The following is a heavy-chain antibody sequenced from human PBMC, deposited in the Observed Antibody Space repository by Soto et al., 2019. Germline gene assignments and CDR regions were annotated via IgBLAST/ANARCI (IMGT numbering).Heavy chain of an antibody. J-gene: IGHJ6*02. V-gene: IGHV1-18*01. CDR3: ARDLGELPRAYDYYGMDV. CDR2: ISAYNGNT. CDR1: GYTFSSYG. D-gene: IGHD3-16*01. Sequence: QVQLVQSGAEVKKPGASVKVSCKASGYTFSSYGITWVRQAPGQGLEWMGWISAYNGNTNFAQRLQGRVTMTPDTPTHTPYMELRSLRSDDTAVYYCARDLGELPRAYDYYGMDVWGQGTTVTVSS.